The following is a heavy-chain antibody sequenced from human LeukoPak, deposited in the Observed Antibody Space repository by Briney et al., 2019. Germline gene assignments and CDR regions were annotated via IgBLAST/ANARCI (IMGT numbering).Heavy chain of an antibody. V-gene: IGHV4-38-2*01. CDR2: IFHSGSI. CDR3: ARGLGWKVTPMGLFYMDV. D-gene: IGHD1-1*01. Sequence: RPSETLSLTCAVSGYSISSGYYWGWIRPSPGKGLEWIGTIFHSGSIYYNPSLKSRVTISVDTSKNQFSLKVRSVTAADTAVYFCARGLGWKVTPMGLFYMDVWGEGATVTVSS. J-gene: IGHJ6*03. CDR1: GYSISSGYY.